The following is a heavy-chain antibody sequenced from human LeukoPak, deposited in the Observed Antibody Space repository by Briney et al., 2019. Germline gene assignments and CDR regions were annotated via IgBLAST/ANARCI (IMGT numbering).Heavy chain of an antibody. J-gene: IGHJ4*02. CDR1: GFTFSSYG. D-gene: IGHD2-2*01. V-gene: IGHV3-33*01. CDR2: IWYDGSNK. Sequence: GGSLRLSCAASGFTFSSYGMHWVRQAPGKGLEWVAVIWYDGSNKYYADSAKGRFTISRDNSKNTLYLQMNSLRAEDTAVYYCAFGEYQLLPYFWGQGTLVTVSS. CDR3: AFGEYQLLPYF.